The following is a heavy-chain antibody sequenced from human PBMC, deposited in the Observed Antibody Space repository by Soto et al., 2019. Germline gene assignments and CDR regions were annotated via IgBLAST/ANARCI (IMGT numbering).Heavy chain of an antibody. V-gene: IGHV2-5*01. CDR1: GFSLSTSGVG. D-gene: IGHD6-13*01. CDR2: SYWNDEK. Sequence: GSGPTLVNPIHTLTLTCTFSGFSLSTSGVGMGWIRHPPGNALGCLTLSYWNDEKRYSPSLKSRLTITKDTSKNQVVLTMTNMAPVDTATYYCAQSKAAAAPYYSYYGIDVWGKGTPVT. J-gene: IGHJ6*04. CDR3: AQSKAAAAPYYSYYGIDV.